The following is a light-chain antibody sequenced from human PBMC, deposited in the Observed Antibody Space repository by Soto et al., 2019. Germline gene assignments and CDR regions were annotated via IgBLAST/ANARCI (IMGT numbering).Light chain of an antibody. J-gene: IGKJ1*01. CDR3: QQYNNWPPKT. Sequence: EIVITPSPATLSLSPGEKATLSCRASQSVSSNLAWYQQKPGQAPRLLIYGASTRATGIPARFSGSGSGTEFTLTISSLQSEDFAVYYCQQYNNWPPKTFGQGTKVDIK. CDR2: GAS. CDR1: QSVSSN. V-gene: IGKV3D-15*01.